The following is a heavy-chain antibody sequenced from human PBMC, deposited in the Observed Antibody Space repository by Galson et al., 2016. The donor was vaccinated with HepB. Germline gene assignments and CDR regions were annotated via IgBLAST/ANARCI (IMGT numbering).Heavy chain of an antibody. CDR1: GFSFMSYA. CDR2: ISGSGVST. CDR3: AKVTDSGWYGALDY. V-gene: IGHV3-23*01. J-gene: IGHJ4*02. D-gene: IGHD6-13*01. Sequence: SLRLSCAASGFSFMSYAMSWVRQAPGKGLEWVSAISGSGVSTYYIDSVKGRFTVSRANSKDTLYLQMNSLRAEDTAIYYCAKVTDSGWYGALDYWGQGALVTVSS.